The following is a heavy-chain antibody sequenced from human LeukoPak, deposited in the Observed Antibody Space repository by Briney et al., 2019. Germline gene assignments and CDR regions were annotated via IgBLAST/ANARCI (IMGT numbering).Heavy chain of an antibody. CDR3: ARGGVSGSYFLDY. CDR1: GFTFSSYS. Sequence: PGGSLRLSCAASGFTFSSYSMSWVRQAPGKGLEWVSSISSSSSYIYYADSVKGRFTISRDNAKNSLYLQMNSLRAEDTAVYYCARGGVSGSYFLDYWGQGTLVTVSS. V-gene: IGHV3-21*01. CDR2: ISSSSSYI. D-gene: IGHD3-10*01. J-gene: IGHJ4*02.